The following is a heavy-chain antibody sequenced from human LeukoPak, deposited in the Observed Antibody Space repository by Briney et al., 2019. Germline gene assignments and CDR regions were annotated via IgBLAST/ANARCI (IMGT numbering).Heavy chain of an antibody. CDR3: ARQGSEIDY. J-gene: IGHJ4*02. Sequence: SGGSLRLSCAASGFTLSHYYMTWIRQAPGKGLEWLSCVSSSGDTIYYADSVKGRFTVSRDNAENSLYLQMNSLRAEDTAMYYCARQGSEIDYWGQGTLVTVSS. V-gene: IGHV3-11*01. CDR2: VSSSGDTI. CDR1: GFTLSHYY.